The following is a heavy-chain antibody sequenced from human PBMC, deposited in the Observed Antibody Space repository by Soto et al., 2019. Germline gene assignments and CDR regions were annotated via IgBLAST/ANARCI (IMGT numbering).Heavy chain of an antibody. Sequence: ASVKVSCKASGYTFTGYYMHWVRQAPGQGLEWMGWINPNSGGTNYAQKFQGWVTMTRDTSISTAYMELSRLRSDDTAVYYCARGYDDDYYYGMDVWGQGTTVTVSS. CDR1: GYTFTGYY. V-gene: IGHV1-2*04. CDR3: ARGYDDDYYYGMDV. CDR2: INPNSGGT. J-gene: IGHJ6*02. D-gene: IGHD3-22*01.